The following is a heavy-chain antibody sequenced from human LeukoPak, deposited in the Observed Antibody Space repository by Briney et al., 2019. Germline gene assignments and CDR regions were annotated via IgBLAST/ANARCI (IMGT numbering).Heavy chain of an antibody. V-gene: IGHV4-59*01. J-gene: IGHJ4*02. CDR2: IYYSGST. CDR3: ASGVTQYSSSSPLGY. CDR1: GGSISSYY. D-gene: IGHD6-6*01. Sequence: ASETLSLTCTASGGSISSYYWSWIRQPPGKGLEWIGYIYYSGSTNYNPSLKSRVTISVDTSKNQFSLKLSSVTAADTAVYYCASGVTQYSSSSPLGYWGQGTLVTVSS.